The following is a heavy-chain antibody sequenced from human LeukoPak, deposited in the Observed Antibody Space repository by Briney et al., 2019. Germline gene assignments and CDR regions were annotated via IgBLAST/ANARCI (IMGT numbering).Heavy chain of an antibody. J-gene: IGHJ4*02. Sequence: ASVNVSCKATGYTFTSYGISWVRQAPGQGLEWMGWISSNSDNTNYAQKLQGRVTMTTDTSTSTAYMELRSLRSDGTAVYYCARDWGSIKVITDYWGQGTLVTVSS. CDR1: GYTFTSYG. D-gene: IGHD3-16*01. CDR3: ARDWGSIKVITDY. V-gene: IGHV1-18*01. CDR2: ISSNSDNT.